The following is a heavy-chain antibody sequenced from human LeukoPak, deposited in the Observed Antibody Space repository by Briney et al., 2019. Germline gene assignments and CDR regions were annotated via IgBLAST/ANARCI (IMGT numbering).Heavy chain of an antibody. CDR1: GGTFSSYA. D-gene: IGHD2-2*01. J-gene: IGHJ4*02. CDR3: ARGCSSTSCYFDY. Sequence: SVKVSCKASGGTFSSYAISWVRQAPGQGLEWMGRIIPIFGIANYAQRFQGRVTITADKSTSTAYMELSSLRSEDTAVYYCARGCSSTSCYFDYWGQGTLVTVSS. CDR2: IIPIFGIA. V-gene: IGHV1-69*04.